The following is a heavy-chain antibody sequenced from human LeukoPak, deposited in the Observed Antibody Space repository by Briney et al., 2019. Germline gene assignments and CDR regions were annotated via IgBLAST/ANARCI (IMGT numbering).Heavy chain of an antibody. V-gene: IGHV1-18*01. Sequence: ASVKVSCKASGYTFTSYGISWVRQAPGQGLEWMGWISAYNGNTNYAQKFQGRVTITADKSTSTAYMELSSLRSEDTAVYYCARGRGYYDSSGYYYVGAFDIWGQGTMVTVSS. CDR1: GYTFTSYG. CDR2: ISAYNGNT. CDR3: ARGRGYYDSSGYYYVGAFDI. J-gene: IGHJ3*02. D-gene: IGHD3-22*01.